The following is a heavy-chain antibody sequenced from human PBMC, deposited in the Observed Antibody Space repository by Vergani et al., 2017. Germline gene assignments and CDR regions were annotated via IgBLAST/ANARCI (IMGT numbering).Heavy chain of an antibody. J-gene: IGHJ4*02. CDR3: TRRSYDSLWGYYFDY. D-gene: IGHD3-9*01. CDR2: IRNKANSYAT. V-gene: IGHV3-73*01. Sequence: VQLVESGGGVVQPGGSLKLSCAASGFTFSGSAMHWLRQASGKGLEWVGRIRNKANSYATAYAASLKGRFTISRDDSKNTAYLQMNSLKTEDTAVYYFTRRSYDSLWGYYFDYWGQGTLVTVSS. CDR1: GFTFSGSA.